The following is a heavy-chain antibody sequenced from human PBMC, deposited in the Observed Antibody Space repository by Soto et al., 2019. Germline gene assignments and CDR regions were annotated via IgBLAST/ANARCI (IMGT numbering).Heavy chain of an antibody. D-gene: IGHD4-17*01. Sequence: KPGGSLRLSCECSCFNFINFNMIWVRQAPGKGLEWVSSVSGSSSYIYYADSVKGRFTVSRDNANNLVFLQMNGLRPEDTAMYYCARDLRGHYGPWGQGTMVTVSS. CDR1: CFNFINFN. CDR2: VSGSSSYI. CDR3: ARDLRGHYGP. V-gene: IGHV3-21*06. J-gene: IGHJ3*01.